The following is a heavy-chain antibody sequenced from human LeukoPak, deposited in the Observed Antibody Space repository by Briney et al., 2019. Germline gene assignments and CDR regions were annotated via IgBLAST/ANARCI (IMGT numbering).Heavy chain of an antibody. CDR1: GYTFTGYY. Sequence: GASVKVSCKASGYTFTGYYMHWVRQAPGQGLEWMGWINPNSGGTNYAQKFQGWVTMTRDTSISTAYMELSRLRSDDTAVYYCARDRRDGYGSADYWGLGTLATVSS. CDR2: INPNSGGT. CDR3: ARDRRDGYGSADY. V-gene: IGHV1-2*04. J-gene: IGHJ4*02. D-gene: IGHD5-24*01.